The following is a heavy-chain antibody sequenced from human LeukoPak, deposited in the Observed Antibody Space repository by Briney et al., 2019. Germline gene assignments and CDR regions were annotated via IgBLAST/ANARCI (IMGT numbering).Heavy chain of an antibody. CDR3: ASNTGTVFDY. D-gene: IGHD7-27*01. V-gene: IGHV4-61*02. CDR2: IYTSGST. Sequence: SQTLSLTCTVSGGSISSGTYYWSWIPQTAGTGLEWIGRIYTSGSTNYNPSLRRRVTISLEMYKHQFSLNLTSVPAADTAVYYCASNTGTVFDYWGQGALVTVSS. J-gene: IGHJ4*02. CDR1: GGSISSGTYY.